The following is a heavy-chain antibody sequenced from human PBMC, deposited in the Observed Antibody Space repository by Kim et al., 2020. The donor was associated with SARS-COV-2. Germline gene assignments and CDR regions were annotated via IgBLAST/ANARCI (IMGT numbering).Heavy chain of an antibody. CDR2: IRNRPYNGTT. J-gene: IGHJ6*02. CDR3: TRRVRGDYGMDV. Sequence: GGSLRLSCTASGFIVGDFAMSWVRQAPGRGLEWVGFIRNRPYNGTTEYAASVKDRITISRDDSKNIAYLQINSLKTGDTGVYYCTRRVRGDYGMDVWGQGTTVTVSS. CDR1: GFIVGDFA. D-gene: IGHD3-10*01. V-gene: IGHV3-49*04.